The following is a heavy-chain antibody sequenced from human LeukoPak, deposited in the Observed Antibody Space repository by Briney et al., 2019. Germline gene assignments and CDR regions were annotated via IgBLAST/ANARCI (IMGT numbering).Heavy chain of an antibody. V-gene: IGHV4-59*01. CDR3: ARANSNGYYYYYGMDV. CDR2: IYYSGST. J-gene: IGHJ6*02. CDR1: GGSISSYY. D-gene: IGHD4-11*01. Sequence: SETLTLTCTVSGGSISSYYWSWIRQPPGKGLEWIGYIYYSGSTNYNPSLKGRVTISVDTSKNQFSLKLSSVTAADTAVYYCARANSNGYYYYYGMDVWGQGTTVTVSS.